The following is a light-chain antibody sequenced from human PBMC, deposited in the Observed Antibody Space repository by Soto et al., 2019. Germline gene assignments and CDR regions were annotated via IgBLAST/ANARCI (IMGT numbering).Light chain of an antibody. CDR2: DVS. CDR1: SSDVGAYNY. J-gene: IGLJ1*01. CDR3: CSYAGTYTFV. Sequence: QSVLTQPRSVSGSPGQSVTISCTGTSSDVGAYNYVSWYQQHPGKAPKVMIYDVSKRPSGVPDRFSGSKSGNTASLTISGLQADDEADYYCCSYAGTYTFVFGSGTKVTV. V-gene: IGLV2-11*01.